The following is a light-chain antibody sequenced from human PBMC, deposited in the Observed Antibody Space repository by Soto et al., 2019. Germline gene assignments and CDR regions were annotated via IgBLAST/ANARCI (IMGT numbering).Light chain of an antibody. Sequence: QSALTQPPSASGSPGQSVTISCTGTSSDVGGYKYVSWYQQHPGKAPKLLIYEVSKRPSGVPDRFSGSKSGNTASLTVSGLQAADEADYYCSSYAGSYYWVFGGGTKLTVL. CDR1: SSDVGGYKY. V-gene: IGLV2-8*01. CDR2: EVS. CDR3: SSYAGSYYWV. J-gene: IGLJ3*02.